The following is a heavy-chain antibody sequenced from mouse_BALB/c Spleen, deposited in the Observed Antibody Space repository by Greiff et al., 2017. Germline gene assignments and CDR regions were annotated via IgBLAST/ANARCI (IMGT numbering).Heavy chain of an antibody. V-gene: IGHV1-15*01. J-gene: IGHJ2*01. CDR1: GYTFTDYE. CDR2: IDPETGGT. D-gene: IGHD1-1*01. CDR3: TRMDGSTLRDD. Sequence: QVQLQQSGAELVRPGASVTLSCKASGYTFTDYEMHWVKQTPVHGLEWIGAIDPETGGTAYNQKFKGKATLTADKSSSTAYMELRSLTSEDSAVYYCTRMDGSTLRDDWGQGTTLTVSS.